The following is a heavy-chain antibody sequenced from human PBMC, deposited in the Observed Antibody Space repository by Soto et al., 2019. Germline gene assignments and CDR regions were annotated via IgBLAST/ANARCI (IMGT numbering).Heavy chain of an antibody. CDR2: ISSSSSYI. V-gene: IGHV3-21*01. J-gene: IGHJ6*02. CDR3: ARDGVAAAGTVYYYYGMDG. CDR1: GFTFSSYS. D-gene: IGHD6-13*01. Sequence: EVQLVESGGGLVKPGGSLRLSCAASGFTFSSYSMNWVRQAPGKGLEWVSSISSSSSYIYYADSVKGRFTISRDNAKNSLDLQMNSLRAEDTAVYYCARDGVAAAGTVYYYYGMDGWGQGTTVTVSS.